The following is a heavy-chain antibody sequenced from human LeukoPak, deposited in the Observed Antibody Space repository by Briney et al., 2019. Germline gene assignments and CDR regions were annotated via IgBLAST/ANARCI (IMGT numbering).Heavy chain of an antibody. V-gene: IGHV3-23*01. CDR2: ISGSGGST. D-gene: IGHD3-10*02. J-gene: IGHJ4*02. CDR1: GFTFSTYA. CDR3: AVFGPLFDY. Sequence: GGSLSLSCAASGFTFSTYAMNWVRQAPGKGLDWVSGISGSGGSTYYADSVKGRFTISRDNSKNTLYLQMNSLRAEDTAVYYCAVFGPLFDYWGQGTLVTVSS.